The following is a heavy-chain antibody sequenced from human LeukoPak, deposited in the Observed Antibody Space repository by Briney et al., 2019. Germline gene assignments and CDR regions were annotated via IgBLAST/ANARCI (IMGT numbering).Heavy chain of an antibody. Sequence: TSVKVSCKASEFTFTSSAMQWVRQARGQRLEWIGWIVVGSGNTNYAQKFQERVTITRDMSTSTAYMELSSLRSEDTAVYYCAAVPTYYYDSSGQNAFDIWGQGTMVTVSS. D-gene: IGHD3-22*01. CDR1: EFTFTSSA. J-gene: IGHJ3*02. V-gene: IGHV1-58*02. CDR2: IVVGSGNT. CDR3: AAVPTYYYDSSGQNAFDI.